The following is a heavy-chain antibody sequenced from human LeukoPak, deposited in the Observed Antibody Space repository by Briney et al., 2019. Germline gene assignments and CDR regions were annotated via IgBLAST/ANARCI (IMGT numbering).Heavy chain of an antibody. CDR3: ARDNNYFDY. CDR2: IYYSGST. J-gene: IGHJ4*02. V-gene: IGHV4-59*12. Sequence: SETLSLTCTVSGGSISSYYWSRIRQPPGKGLEWIGYIYYSGSTNYKPSLKSRVTISVDTSKNQFSLKLSSVTAADTAVYYCARDNNYFDYWGQGTLVTVSS. CDR1: GGSISSYY.